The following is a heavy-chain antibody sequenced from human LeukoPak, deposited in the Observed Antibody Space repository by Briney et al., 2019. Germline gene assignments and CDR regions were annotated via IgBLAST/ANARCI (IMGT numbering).Heavy chain of an antibody. CDR3: ARVRLPREGYYYYNMDV. CDR2: INPNSGGT. V-gene: IGHV1-2*02. Sequence: GASVKVSCKASGYTFTGYYMHWVRQAPGQGLEWIGWINPNSGGTNYAQKFQGRVTMTRDTSISIIYMELSRLRSDDTAVYYCARVRLPREGYYYYNMDVWGQGTTVTVSS. J-gene: IGHJ6*02. D-gene: IGHD2-15*01. CDR1: GYTFTGYY.